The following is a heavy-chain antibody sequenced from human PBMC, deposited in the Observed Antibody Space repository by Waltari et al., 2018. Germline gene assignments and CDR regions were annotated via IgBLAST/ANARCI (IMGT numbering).Heavy chain of an antibody. J-gene: IGHJ4*02. CDR1: GGTFSSYA. V-gene: IGHV1-69*12. CDR2: IIPILGTA. Sequence: QVQLVQSGAEVKTPGSSVKVSCKASGGTFSSYAISWVRQAPGRGLEWMGVIIPILGTANDARKFQGRVTITADESTSTGCMGLSRLGSEDAAVYYWATYAVDGNPVAVDYWGQGTLVTVSS. CDR3: ATYAVDGNPVAVDY. D-gene: IGHD6-19*01.